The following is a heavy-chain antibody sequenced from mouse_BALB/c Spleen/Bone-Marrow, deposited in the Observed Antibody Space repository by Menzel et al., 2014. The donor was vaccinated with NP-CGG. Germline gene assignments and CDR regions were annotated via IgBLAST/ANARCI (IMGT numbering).Heavy chain of an antibody. D-gene: IGHD1-1*01. V-gene: IGHV2-6-4*01. J-gene: IGHJ4*01. Sequence: VKLEESGPGLVAPSQSLSITCTVSGFSLSRYSIHWVRQPPGEGLEWLGVIWGGGNTDYNSALKSRLSISKDNSKSQVFLKMNSLQTDDTAMYYCARFITTGTMDYWGQRTSVTVSS. CDR2: IWGGGNT. CDR1: GFSLSRYS. CDR3: ARFITTGTMDY.